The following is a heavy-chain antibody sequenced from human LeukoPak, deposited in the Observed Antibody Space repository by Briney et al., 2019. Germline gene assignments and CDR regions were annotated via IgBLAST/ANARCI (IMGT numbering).Heavy chain of an antibody. D-gene: IGHD2-2*01. J-gene: IGHJ4*02. V-gene: IGHV3-11*06. CDR1: GFTFDDYA. CDR3: ARDTKYAFDN. Sequence: GGSLRLSCAASGFTFDDYAMHWVRQAPGKGLEWISYVGISSGNTKYADSVKGRFTISGDKAKNSLYLQMNSLRVEDTAVYYCARDTKYAFDNWGQGTLVTVSS. CDR2: VGISSGNT.